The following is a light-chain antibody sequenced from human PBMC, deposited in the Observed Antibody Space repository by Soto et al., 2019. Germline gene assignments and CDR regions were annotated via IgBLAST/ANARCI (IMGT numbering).Light chain of an antibody. V-gene: IGKV1-5*03. J-gene: IGKJ2*01. CDR3: QRYNDYQYV. CDR2: KAI. CDR1: QSITTW. Sequence: DIQMTQSPSTLSASVGDRVTITCRASQSITTWLAWYQQKPGKAPKLLIYKAINLQSGVPARFSGSGSGTAYTLTTRSQQPEDRGTDYCQRYNDYQYVFGQGTKR.